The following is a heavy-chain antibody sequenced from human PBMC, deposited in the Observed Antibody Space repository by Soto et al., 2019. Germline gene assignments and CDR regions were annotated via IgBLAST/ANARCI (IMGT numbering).Heavy chain of an antibody. CDR2: ISYDGSNK. J-gene: IGHJ4*02. CDR3: VKDRYTTVTILDY. D-gene: IGHD4-17*01. CDR1: GFTFSSYG. V-gene: IGHV3-30*18. Sequence: QVQLVESGGGVVQPGRSLRLSCAASGFTFSSYGMHWVRQAPGKGLEWVAVISYDGSNKYYADSVKGRFTISRDNSKNTLYLQMNSLRAEDTAVYYCVKDRYTTVTILDYWGQGTLVTVSS.